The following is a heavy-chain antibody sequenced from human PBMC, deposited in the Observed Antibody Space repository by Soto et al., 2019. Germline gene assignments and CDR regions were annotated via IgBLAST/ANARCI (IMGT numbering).Heavy chain of an antibody. CDR3: ARDDRNYYDSSGDYQD. CDR2: INHSGST. J-gene: IGHJ4*02. CDR1: GGSFSGYY. Sequence: PSETLSLTCAVYGGSFSGYYWSWIRQPPGKGLEWIGEINHSGSTNYNPSLKSRVTISVDTSKNQFSLKLSSVTAADTAVYYCARDDRNYYDSSGDYQDWGQGTLVTGSS. D-gene: IGHD3-22*01. V-gene: IGHV4-34*01.